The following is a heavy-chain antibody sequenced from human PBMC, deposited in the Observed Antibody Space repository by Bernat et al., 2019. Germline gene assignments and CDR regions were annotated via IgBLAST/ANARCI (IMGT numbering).Heavy chain of an antibody. CDR3: ASPPRAVTTWGDAFDI. CDR1: GGTFSSYA. CDR2: IIPIFGTA. V-gene: IGHV1-69*01. J-gene: IGHJ3*02. D-gene: IGHD4-17*01. Sequence: QVQLVQSGAEVKKPGSSVKVSCKASGGTFSSYAISWVRQAPGQGLEWMGGIIPIFGTANYAQKFQGRVTITADESTSTAYMELSSLRSEDTAVYYCASPPRAVTTWGDAFDIWGQGTMVTVSS.